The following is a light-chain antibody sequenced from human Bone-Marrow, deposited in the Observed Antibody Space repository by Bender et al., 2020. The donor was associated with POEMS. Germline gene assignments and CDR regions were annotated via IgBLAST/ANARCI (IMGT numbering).Light chain of an antibody. Sequence: QSALTQPPSASGSPGQSVTISCTGTRSDVGGYNYVSWYQQHPGKAPKLLIYEVSKWPSGVPHRFSGSKSGNTASLTVSGLQAEDAAIYYCSSYADNNNVLFGGGTELTVL. CDR2: EVS. V-gene: IGLV2-8*01. J-gene: IGLJ3*02. CDR3: SSYADNNNVL. CDR1: RSDVGGYNY.